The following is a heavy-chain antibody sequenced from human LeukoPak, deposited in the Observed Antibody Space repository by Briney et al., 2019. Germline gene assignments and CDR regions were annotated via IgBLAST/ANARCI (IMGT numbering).Heavy chain of an antibody. CDR1: GYSFSNFW. CDR2: IYSGDSDT. Sequence: GESLKISCQVSGYSFSNFWIGRVRQMPGKGLEWMGIIYSGDSDTRYSPSFQGQVTISADRSVNTVYLQWDSLKASDTATYYCARREAPANFHYWGQGTRVTVSS. J-gene: IGHJ4*02. D-gene: IGHD2-15*01. V-gene: IGHV5-51*01. CDR3: ARREAPANFHY.